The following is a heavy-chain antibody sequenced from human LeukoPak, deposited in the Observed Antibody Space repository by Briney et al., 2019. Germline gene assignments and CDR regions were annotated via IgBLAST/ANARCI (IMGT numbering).Heavy chain of an antibody. J-gene: IGHJ4*02. CDR3: ARAEQYQLLLH. D-gene: IGHD2-2*01. Sequence: ASVKDSCKASGYTFTSYGITWVRQAPGQGLEWMGWISAYNGNTNYAQKLQGRVTMTTDTSTSIAYLDLRSLRSDDTAVYYCARAEQYQLLLHWGQGTLVTVSS. CDR2: ISAYNGNT. CDR1: GYTFTSYG. V-gene: IGHV1-18*01.